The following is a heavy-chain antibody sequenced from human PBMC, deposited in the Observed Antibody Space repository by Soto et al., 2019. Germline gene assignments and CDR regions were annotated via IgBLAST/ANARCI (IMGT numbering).Heavy chain of an antibody. CDR3: ARDCPDYGSAGSSPGGPDY. CDR2: IWYDGSNK. J-gene: IGHJ4*02. D-gene: IGHD6-6*01. CDR1: GFTFSSYG. V-gene: IGHV3-33*08. Sequence: GGSLRLSCAASGFTFSSYGMHWVRQAPGKGLEWVAVIWYDGSNKYYADSVKGRFTISRDNSKNTLYLQMNSLRAEDTAVYYCARDCPDYGSAGSSPGGPDYWGQGTLVTVS.